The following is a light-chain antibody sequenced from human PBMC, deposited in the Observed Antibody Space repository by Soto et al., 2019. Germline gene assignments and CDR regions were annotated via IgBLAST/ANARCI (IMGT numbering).Light chain of an antibody. V-gene: IGKV3-15*01. CDR1: QSVSSN. Sequence: EIVMTQSPATLSVSPGERATISCRASQSVSSNLAWYQQKPGQVPRLLIYDASTRATGIPARFSGSGSGTEFTLTISSLQSEDFAFYYCQQFHYWWTFGQGTKVDI. J-gene: IGKJ1*01. CDR3: QQFHYWWT. CDR2: DAS.